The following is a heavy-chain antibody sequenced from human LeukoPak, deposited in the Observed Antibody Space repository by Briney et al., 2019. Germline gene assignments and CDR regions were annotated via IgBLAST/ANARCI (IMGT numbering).Heavy chain of an antibody. CDR1: GFTFSSYA. CDR2: ISGSGGST. D-gene: IGHD2-15*01. J-gene: IGHJ4*02. CDR3: AKDLLKESTGGSSDY. V-gene: IGHV3-23*01. Sequence: PGGSLRLSCAASGFTFSSYAMSWVRQAPGKGLEWVSAISGSGGSTYYADSVKGRFTISKDNSKNALYLQMNSLRAEDTAVYYCAKDLLKESTGGSSDYWGQGTLVTVSS.